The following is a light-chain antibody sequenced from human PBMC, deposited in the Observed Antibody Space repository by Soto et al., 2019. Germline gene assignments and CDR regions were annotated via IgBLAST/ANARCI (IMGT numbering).Light chain of an antibody. CDR3: AALDDSLNGHV. CDR1: SSNIGTSS. J-gene: IGLJ1*01. Sequence: QSVLTQPHSASGTPGQRVTISCSGRSSNIGTSSVHWFQQLPGTAPKLLISTTNQRHSGLPELFDGSKSGTSASLAISGLQSEDEADYYCAALDDSLNGHVFGTGTKLTVL. V-gene: IGLV1-44*01. CDR2: TTN.